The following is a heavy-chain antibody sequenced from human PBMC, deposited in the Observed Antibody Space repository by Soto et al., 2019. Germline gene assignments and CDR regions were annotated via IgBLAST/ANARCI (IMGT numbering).Heavy chain of an antibody. Sequence: NPSETLSLTCTVSGYSISSGYYWGWIRQPPGKGLEWIGSIYHSGSTYYNPSLKSRVTISVDTSKNQFSLKLSSVTAADTAVYYCARDGRPYYDFWSGYYPYYYYYGMDVWGQGTTVTVSS. J-gene: IGHJ6*02. CDR2: IYHSGST. CDR1: GYSISSGYY. V-gene: IGHV4-38-2*02. D-gene: IGHD3-3*01. CDR3: ARDGRPYYDFWSGYYPYYYYYGMDV.